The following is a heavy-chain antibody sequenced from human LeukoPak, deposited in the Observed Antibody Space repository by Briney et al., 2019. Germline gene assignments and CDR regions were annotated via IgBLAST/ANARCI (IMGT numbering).Heavy chain of an antibody. V-gene: IGHV1-46*01. J-gene: IGHJ5*02. D-gene: IGHD6-13*01. Sequence: EASVKVSCKASGYTFTSYYMHWVRQAPGQGLEWMGIINPSGGSTSYAQKFQGRVTMTRDMSTSTVYMELSSLRSEDTAVYYCAAGIAAAGTRDGWFDPWGQGTLVTVSS. CDR2: INPSGGST. CDR1: GYTFTSYY. CDR3: AAGIAAAGTRDGWFDP.